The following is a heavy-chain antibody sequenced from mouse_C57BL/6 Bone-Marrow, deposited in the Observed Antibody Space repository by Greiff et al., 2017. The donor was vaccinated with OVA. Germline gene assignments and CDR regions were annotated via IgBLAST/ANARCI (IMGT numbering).Heavy chain of an antibody. V-gene: IGHV5-9*01. CDR2: ISGGGGNT. J-gene: IGHJ2*01. Sequence: EVMLVESGGGLVKPGGSLKLSCAASGFTFSSYTMSWVRQTPEKRLEWVATISGGGGNTYYPDSVKGRFTISRDNAKNTLYLQMSSLRSEDTALYYCARQGGGSTEGDYWGQGTTLTVSS. CDR3: ARQGGGSTEGDY. CDR1: GFTFSSYT. D-gene: IGHD1-1*01.